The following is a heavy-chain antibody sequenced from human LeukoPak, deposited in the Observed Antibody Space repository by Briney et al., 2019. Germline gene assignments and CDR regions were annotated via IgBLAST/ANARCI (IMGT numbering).Heavy chain of an antibody. J-gene: IGHJ3*01. Sequence: GGSLRLSCVASGFTFSSYAKNWVRQAPGKGLEWVSGISSSGSASYYADSVKGRFTISRDNSRNTLYLQMNNLSADDTAVYYCAREGSGRTAYNDGLDVWGQGTMVTVSS. V-gene: IGHV3-23*01. CDR1: GFTFSSYA. D-gene: IGHD3-10*01. CDR2: ISSSGSAS. CDR3: AREGSGRTAYNDGLDV.